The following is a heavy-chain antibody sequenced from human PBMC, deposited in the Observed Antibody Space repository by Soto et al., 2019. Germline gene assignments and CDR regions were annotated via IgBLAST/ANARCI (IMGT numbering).Heavy chain of an antibody. Sequence: ASVKVSCKASGYTFTSYDINWVRQATGQGLEWMGWMNPNSGNTGYAQKFQGRVTMTRNTSISIAYMELSSLRSEDTAVYYCATTRRHDYYDSSGYYYYFDYWGQGTLVTVSS. D-gene: IGHD3-22*01. CDR3: ATTRRHDYYDSSGYYYYFDY. J-gene: IGHJ4*02. V-gene: IGHV1-8*01. CDR1: GYTFTSYD. CDR2: MNPNSGNT.